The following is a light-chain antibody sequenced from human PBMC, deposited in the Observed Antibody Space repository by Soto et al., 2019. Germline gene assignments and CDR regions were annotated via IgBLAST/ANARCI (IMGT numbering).Light chain of an antibody. CDR2: GTS. V-gene: IGKV3-15*01. J-gene: IGKJ3*01. CDR1: QSVYNN. Sequence: EIVMTQSPATLSVSPGERATLSCRASQSVYNNLAGYQQKPGQAPRLLIYGTSTRATGIPARFGGSASGTEFTLTISSLQSEDFAVYFCQQYNNWPPVTFGPGTKVDI. CDR3: QQYNNWPPVT.